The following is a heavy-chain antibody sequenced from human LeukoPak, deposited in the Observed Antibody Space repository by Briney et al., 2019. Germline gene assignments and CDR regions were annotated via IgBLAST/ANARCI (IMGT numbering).Heavy chain of an antibody. CDR3: ARGLVGAEDAFDI. V-gene: IGHV1-8*01. CDR1: GYTFTSYD. D-gene: IGHD1-26*01. CDR2: VNPNSGNT. J-gene: IGHJ3*02. Sequence: ASVNVSCKASGYTFTSYDINWVRQATVQGLEWMGWVNPNSGNTGYAQKFQGRVTMTRNTSISTAYMELSSLRSEDTAVYYCARGLVGAEDAFDIWGQGTMVTVSS.